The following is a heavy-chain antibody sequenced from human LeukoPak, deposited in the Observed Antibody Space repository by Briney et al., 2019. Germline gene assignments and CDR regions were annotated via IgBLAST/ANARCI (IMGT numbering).Heavy chain of an antibody. V-gene: IGHV1-18*01. J-gene: IGHJ6*02. CDR2: ISAYNGNT. CDR1: GYTSTIYG. CDR3: ARVDIVVVPAAKGPYYYYGMVV. Sequence: ASVTLSCTASGYTSTIYGISWVRQGPGQGLEWMGWISAYNGNTNYAQKLQGRVTMTTDTSTSTAYMELRSLRSDDTAVYYCARVDIVVVPAAKGPYYYYGMVVWGQGTTVTVSS. D-gene: IGHD2-2*03.